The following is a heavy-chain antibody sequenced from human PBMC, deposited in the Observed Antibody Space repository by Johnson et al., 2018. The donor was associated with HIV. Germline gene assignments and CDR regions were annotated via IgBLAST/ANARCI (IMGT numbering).Heavy chain of an antibody. D-gene: IGHD6-19*01. J-gene: IGHJ3*02. CDR2: ISYDGPNK. Sequence: QMHLVESGGGVVQPGRSLTLSCEVSGLTFSTFAFHWFSQAPGKGLEWVAFISYDGPNKYYAVAVTARFTISRDNAKTSLYLQMNRLRAEDTALYYFARDRQAVRGTFDIWGQETMVTVSS. CDR1: GLTFSTFA. CDR3: ARDRQAVRGTFDI. V-gene: IGHV3-30*04.